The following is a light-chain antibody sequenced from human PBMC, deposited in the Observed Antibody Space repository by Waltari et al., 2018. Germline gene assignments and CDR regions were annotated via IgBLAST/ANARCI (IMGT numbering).Light chain of an antibody. Sequence: EIVMTQSPATLSVSPGERATLSCRASQSVSSNLAWYQQKPGQAPMLLIYGASTRATGIPARFSGSGSGTEFTLTISSLQSEDFAVYYCQQYNNWWTFGQGTKVEIK. CDR3: QQYNNWWT. CDR2: GAS. CDR1: QSVSSN. J-gene: IGKJ1*01. V-gene: IGKV3-15*01.